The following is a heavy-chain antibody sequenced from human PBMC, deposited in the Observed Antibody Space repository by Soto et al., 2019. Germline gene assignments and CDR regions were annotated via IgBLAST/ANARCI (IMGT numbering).Heavy chain of an antibody. J-gene: IGHJ5*02. CDR3: ARGIATGQLDP. D-gene: IGHD2-15*01. CDR2: INPDNGNT. V-gene: IGHV1-3*01. CDR1: GYTFTRYT. Sequence: QLLQSGAEVKKPGASVKISFKASGYTFTRYTINWVRQAPGQRLEWMGWINPDNGNTKSSQKFQDRVIITRDTSASTAYMDLSSLRSEDTAVYYCARGIATGQLDPWGQGTLVTVSS.